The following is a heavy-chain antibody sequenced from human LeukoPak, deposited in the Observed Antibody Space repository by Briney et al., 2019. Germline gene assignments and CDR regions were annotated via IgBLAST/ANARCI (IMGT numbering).Heavy chain of an antibody. D-gene: IGHD1-26*01. CDR2: IKQDGSGK. V-gene: IGHV3-7*01. Sequence: GGSLRLSCAASGFTFSSYWMSWVRQAPGKGLEWVANIKQDGSGKYYVDSVKGRFTISRDNAKNSLLLQMNSLRAEDTAVYYCARDLSGWELQEYWGQGTLVTVSS. CDR3: ARDLSGWELQEY. CDR1: GFTFSSYW. J-gene: IGHJ4*02.